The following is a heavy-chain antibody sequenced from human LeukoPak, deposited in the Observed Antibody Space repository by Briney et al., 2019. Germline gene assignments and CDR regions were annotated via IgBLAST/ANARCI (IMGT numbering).Heavy chain of an antibody. CDR1: GFTFSSYS. D-gene: IGHD4-17*01. V-gene: IGHV3-21*01. J-gene: IGHJ6*02. Sequence: GGSLRLSCASSGFTFSSYSMNWVRQAPGKGLEWVSSIGISGSYIYYADSVKGRFTISRDNSKNTLYLQMNSLRAEDTAVYYCARGGRTTWHGMDVWGQGTTVTVSS. CDR3: ARGGRTTWHGMDV. CDR2: IGISGSYI.